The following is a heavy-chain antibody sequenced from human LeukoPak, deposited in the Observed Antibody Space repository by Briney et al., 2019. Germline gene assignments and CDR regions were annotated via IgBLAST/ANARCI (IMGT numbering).Heavy chain of an antibody. Sequence: AGGSLRLSCAASGFTFSDYYMSWIRQAPGKGLEWVSYISSSCSTIYYADSVKGRFTISRDNAKNSLYLQMNSLRAEDTAVYYCAKGDVVVPAHPGVFDYWGQGTLVTVSS. J-gene: IGHJ4*02. V-gene: IGHV3-11*01. D-gene: IGHD2-2*01. CDR2: ISSSCSTI. CDR3: AKGDVVVPAHPGVFDY. CDR1: GFTFSDYY.